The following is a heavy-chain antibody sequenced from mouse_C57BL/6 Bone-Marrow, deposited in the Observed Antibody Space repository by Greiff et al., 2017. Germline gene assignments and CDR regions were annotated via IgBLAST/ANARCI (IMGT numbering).Heavy chain of an antibody. J-gene: IGHJ2*01. CDR1: GYTFTSYW. CDR2: INPSSGYT. CDR3: AREAGLRHDFDY. V-gene: IGHV1-7*01. Sequence: VQLQQSGAELAKPGASVKLSCKASGYTFTSYWMHWVKQRPGQGLEWIGYINPSSGYTKYNQKFKDKATLTAAKSSSTAYMQLSSLTYEDSAVYYCAREAGLRHDFDYWGQGTTLTVSS. D-gene: IGHD2-4*01.